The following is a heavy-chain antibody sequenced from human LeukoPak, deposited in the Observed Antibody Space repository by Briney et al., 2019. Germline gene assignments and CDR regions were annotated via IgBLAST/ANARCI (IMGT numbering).Heavy chain of an antibody. V-gene: IGHV3-7*03. D-gene: IGHD5-24*01. CDR3: VRDADFYKGDY. J-gene: IGHJ4*02. CDR2: IKQDGSEK. Sequence: GGSLRLSCAASGFTFSSYWMSWVRQAPGKGLEWVANIKQDGSEKYYVDSVKGRFTISRDNAQNSLYLQMSGLRAEDTAMYYCVRDADFYKGDYWGQGTLVTVSS. CDR1: GFTFSSYW.